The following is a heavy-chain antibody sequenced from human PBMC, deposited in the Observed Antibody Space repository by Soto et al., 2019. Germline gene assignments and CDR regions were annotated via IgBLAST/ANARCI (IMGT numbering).Heavy chain of an antibody. CDR2: IIPIFGTA. D-gene: IGHD1-1*01. Sequence: QVQLVQSGAEVKKPGSSVKVSCKASGGTFSSYAISWVRQAPGQGLQWMGGIIPIFGTANYAQKFQGRVTITADESTSTAYMELSSLRSEDTAVYYCARDKGQSWNDGHDAFDIWGQGTMVTVSS. V-gene: IGHV1-69*01. J-gene: IGHJ3*02. CDR1: GGTFSSYA. CDR3: ARDKGQSWNDGHDAFDI.